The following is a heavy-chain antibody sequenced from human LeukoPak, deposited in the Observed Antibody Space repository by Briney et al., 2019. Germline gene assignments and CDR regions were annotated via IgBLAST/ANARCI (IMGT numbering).Heavy chain of an antibody. J-gene: IGHJ3*02. Sequence: GGSLRLSCSASGLSFSSFEMTWVRQAPGKGLEWVSYISGSGGDIFYADSVKGRFTISRDNAKNSLYLQMNSLRAEDTAVYYCAKKVRGYSYGYGGAFDIWGQGTMVTVSS. CDR2: ISGSGGDI. V-gene: IGHV3-48*03. D-gene: IGHD5-18*01. CDR1: GLSFSSFE. CDR3: AKKVRGYSYGYGGAFDI.